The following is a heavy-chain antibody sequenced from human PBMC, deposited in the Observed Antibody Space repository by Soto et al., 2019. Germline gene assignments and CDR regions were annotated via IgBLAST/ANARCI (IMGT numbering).Heavy chain of an antibody. J-gene: IGHJ6*03. D-gene: IGHD3-10*01. Sequence: QVQLVQSGAEVKKPGASVKVSCKASGYTFTSYDINWVRQATGQGLEWMGWMNPNSGNTGYAQKFQGRVTMTRNTAISTAYMELSRLSAEDTAVYYCARGGGSGSYYIRPLYYYMDVWGKGTTVTVSS. CDR3: ARGGGSGSYYIRPLYYYMDV. CDR2: MNPNSGNT. V-gene: IGHV1-8*01. CDR1: GYTFTSYD.